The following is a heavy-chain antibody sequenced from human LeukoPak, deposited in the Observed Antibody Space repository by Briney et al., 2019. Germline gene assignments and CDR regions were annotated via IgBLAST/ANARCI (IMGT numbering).Heavy chain of an antibody. CDR2: IIPIFGTA. Sequence: SVKVSCKASGGTFSSYAISWVRQAPGQGLEWMGGIIPIFGTANYAQKFQGRVTITTDESTSTAYMELSSLRSEDTAVYYCARERRRFSGFDYWGQGTLVTVSS. CDR1: GGTFSSYA. J-gene: IGHJ4*02. D-gene: IGHD3-3*01. V-gene: IGHV1-69*05. CDR3: ARERRRFSGFDY.